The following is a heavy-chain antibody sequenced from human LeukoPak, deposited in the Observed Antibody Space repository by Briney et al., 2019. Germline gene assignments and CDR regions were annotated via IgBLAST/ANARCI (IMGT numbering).Heavy chain of an antibody. CDR2: IIPIFGTA. J-gene: IGHJ3*02. V-gene: IGHV1-69*05. CDR1: GGTFSSYA. Sequence: ASVKVSCKASGGTFSSYAISWVRQAPGQGLEWMGGIIPIFGTANYAQKFQGRVTITTDESTSTAYMELSSLRSEDTAVYYCAARPGGYASFDIWGQGTMVTVSS. CDR3: AARPGGYASFDI. D-gene: IGHD3-16*01.